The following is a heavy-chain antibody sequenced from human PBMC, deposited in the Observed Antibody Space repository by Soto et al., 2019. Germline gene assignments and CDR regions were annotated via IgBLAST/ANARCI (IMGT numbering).Heavy chain of an antibody. J-gene: IGHJ6*02. D-gene: IGHD6-13*01. V-gene: IGHV1-18*01. CDR2: ISAYNGNT. Sequence: QVQLVQSGAEVKKPGASVKVSCKASGYTFTSYGISWVRQAPGQGLEWMGWISAYNGNTNYAQKLQGRVTMTTDTSTSTAYMELRSLRSDDTAVYYCARAIAAAGPQANYYYYGMDVWGQGTTVTVSS. CDR1: GYTFTSYG. CDR3: ARAIAAAGPQANYYYYGMDV.